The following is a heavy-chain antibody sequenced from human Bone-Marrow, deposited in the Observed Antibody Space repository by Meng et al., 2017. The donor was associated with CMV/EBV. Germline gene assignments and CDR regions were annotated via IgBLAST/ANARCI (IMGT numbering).Heavy chain of an antibody. CDR3: ARGDPKFYYYYGMDV. J-gene: IGHJ6*02. CDR1: GYTFTSYG. V-gene: IGHV1-8*02. Sequence: ASVKVSCKASGYTFTSYGINWVRQATGQGLEWMGWMNPNSGNTGYAQKFQGRVTMTRNTSISTAYMELSSLRSEDTAVYYCARGDPKFYYYYGMDVWGQGTTVTVSS. CDR2: MNPNSGNT.